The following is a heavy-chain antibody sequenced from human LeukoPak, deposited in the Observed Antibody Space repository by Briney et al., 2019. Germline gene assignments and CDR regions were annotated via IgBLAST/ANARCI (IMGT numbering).Heavy chain of an antibody. CDR1: GGSFSGYY. CDR3: ARGPRRFDY. J-gene: IGHJ4*02. CDR2: INHSGST. Sequence: SETLSLTCAVYGGSFSGYYWSWIRQPPGKGLEWIGEINHSGSTYYNPSLKSRVTISVDTSKNQFSLKLSSVTAADTAVYYCARGPRRFDYWGQGTLVTVSS. V-gene: IGHV4-34*01.